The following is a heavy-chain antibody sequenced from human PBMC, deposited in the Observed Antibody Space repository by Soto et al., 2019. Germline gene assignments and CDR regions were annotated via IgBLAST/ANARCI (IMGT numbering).Heavy chain of an antibody. CDR3: AKDLAGSGWYKLVFDF. Sequence: GGSLRLSCAAPGFTFSSYSMNWVRQAPGKGLEWVSGISGSGGSTYYADSVKGRFTTSRDASKNTLYLQMNSLRADDTAVYYCAKDLAGSGWYKLVFDFWGQGTMVTVSS. D-gene: IGHD6-19*01. CDR1: GFTFSSYS. CDR2: ISGSGGST. V-gene: IGHV3-23*01. J-gene: IGHJ3*01.